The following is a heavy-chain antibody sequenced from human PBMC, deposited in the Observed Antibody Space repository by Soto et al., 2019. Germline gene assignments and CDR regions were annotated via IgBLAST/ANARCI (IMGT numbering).Heavy chain of an antibody. CDR1: GFTFSSCW. CDR3: ASLYSSAWARDY. Sequence: GSLRLSCAASGFTFSSCWMHWVRQAPGKGLVWVSRISSDGSSTNYADSVKGRFTISRDNAKSTLYLQMYNLRAEDTAVYYCASLYSSAWARDYWGQGTLVTVSS. V-gene: IGHV3-74*01. D-gene: IGHD6-19*01. CDR2: ISSDGSST. J-gene: IGHJ4*02.